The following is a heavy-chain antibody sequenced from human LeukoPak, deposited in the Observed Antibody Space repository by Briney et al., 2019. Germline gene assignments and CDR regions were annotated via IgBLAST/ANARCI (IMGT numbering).Heavy chain of an antibody. CDR3: ARDRGTAVYYYYGMDV. Sequence: PGGSLRLSCAASGFTVSSSYMTWVRQAPGKGLGWVSIIYSGGTTNYADSVKGRFTISRDNSKNTLSLQMNSLRAEDTAVYYCARDRGTAVYYYYGMDVWGQGTTVTVSS. CDR1: GFTVSSSY. J-gene: IGHJ6*02. D-gene: IGHD3-10*01. V-gene: IGHV3-66*02. CDR2: IYSGGTT.